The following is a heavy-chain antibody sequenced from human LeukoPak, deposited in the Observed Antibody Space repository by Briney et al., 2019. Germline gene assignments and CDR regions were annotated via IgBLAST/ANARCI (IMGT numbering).Heavy chain of an antibody. CDR1: GGSISSGGYS. V-gene: IGHV4-30-2*01. D-gene: IGHD6-19*01. CDR2: IYHSGST. J-gene: IGHJ4*02. CDR3: ASSGWYSGSY. Sequence: SQTLSLTCAVSGGSISSGGYSWSWIRQPPGKGLEWIGEIYHSGSTNYNPSLKSRVTISVDKSKNQFSLKLSSVTAADTAVYYCASSGWYSGSYWGQGTLVTVSS.